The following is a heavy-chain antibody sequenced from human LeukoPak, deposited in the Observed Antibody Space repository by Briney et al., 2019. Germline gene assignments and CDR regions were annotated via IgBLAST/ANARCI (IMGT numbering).Heavy chain of an antibody. CDR1: GGSISSSSYY. V-gene: IGHV4-39*01. D-gene: IGHD6-19*01. J-gene: IGHJ4*02. CDR2: IYYSGST. CDR3: AALQWRYSYFDY. Sequence: SETLSLTCTVSGGSISSSSYYWGWIRQPPGKGLEWIGSIYYSGSTYYNPSLKSRVTISVDTSKNQFSLKLSSVTAADTAVYYCAALQWRYSYFDYWGQGTLVTVSS.